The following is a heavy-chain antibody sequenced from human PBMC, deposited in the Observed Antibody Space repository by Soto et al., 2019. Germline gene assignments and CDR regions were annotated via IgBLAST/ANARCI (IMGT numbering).Heavy chain of an antibody. CDR2: INHSGST. V-gene: IGHV4-34*01. J-gene: IGHJ1*01. CDR3: ARSWPRAGTLQH. D-gene: IGHD1-7*01. Sequence: QVQLQQWGAGLLKPSETLSLTCAVYGGSFSGYYWSWIRQPPGKGLEWIGEINHSGSTNYNPSLKSRVTIPVDTSKNQFSLKLSSVTAADTAVYYCARSWPRAGTLQHWGQGTLVTVSS. CDR1: GGSFSGYY.